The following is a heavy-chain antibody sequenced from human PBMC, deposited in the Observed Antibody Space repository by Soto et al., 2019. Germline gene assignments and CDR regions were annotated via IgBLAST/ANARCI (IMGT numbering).Heavy chain of an antibody. V-gene: IGHV3-23*01. CDR3: AKEAALVGTGYFDY. CDR1: GFTFSNYA. D-gene: IGHD6-19*01. J-gene: IGHJ4*02. Sequence: PGGSLRLSCAVSGFTFSNYAMSWVRQAPGKGLEWVSAIVGGGAKTYYADSVKGRFTISRDNSKNTLYLQMNSLRADDTAIYYCAKEAALVGTGYFDYWGQGTLVTVSS. CDR2: IVGGGAKT.